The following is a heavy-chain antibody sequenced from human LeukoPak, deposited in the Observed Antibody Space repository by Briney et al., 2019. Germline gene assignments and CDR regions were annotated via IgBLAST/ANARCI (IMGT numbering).Heavy chain of an antibody. Sequence: PGGSLRLSCAASGFTFSSYGMHWVRQAPGKGLEWFAVISGSGGNKYYADSVMGRFTISRDNSKNTLYLQMNSLRAEDTAVYYCAKAQGTAHYFDYWGQGTLVTVSS. V-gene: IGHV3-23*01. CDR3: AKAQGTAHYFDY. CDR2: ISGSGGNK. J-gene: IGHJ4*02. CDR1: GFTFSSYG.